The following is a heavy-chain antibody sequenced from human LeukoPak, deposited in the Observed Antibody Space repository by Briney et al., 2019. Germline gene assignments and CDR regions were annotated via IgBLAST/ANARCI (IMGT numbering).Heavy chain of an antibody. V-gene: IGHV3-30*04. Sequence: GRSLRLSCAASEFTFNNYAMQWVRQAPGKGLEWVAVISYDGRNEYYADSVKGRFTISRDNSKNTLYLQMNSLRAEDTAVYYCARDRSSYEYYFDYWGQGTLVTVSS. CDR2: ISYDGRNE. D-gene: IGHD5-12*01. CDR1: EFTFNNYA. J-gene: IGHJ4*02. CDR3: ARDRSSYEYYFDY.